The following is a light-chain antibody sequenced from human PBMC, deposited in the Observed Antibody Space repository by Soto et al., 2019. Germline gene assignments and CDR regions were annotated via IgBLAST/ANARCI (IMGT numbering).Light chain of an antibody. J-gene: IGKJ1*01. CDR3: QQYNTYSQERT. Sequence: DIQMTQSRSTLSAFVGGRFTITCLAIQSISGWLAWYQQKPWKAPRLLMYVASSLESGVPSRLSGSGSGTEFTLTISSLQPADFATYYCQQYNTYSQERTFGQGTKVDIK. CDR1: QSISGW. CDR2: VAS. V-gene: IGKV1-5*01.